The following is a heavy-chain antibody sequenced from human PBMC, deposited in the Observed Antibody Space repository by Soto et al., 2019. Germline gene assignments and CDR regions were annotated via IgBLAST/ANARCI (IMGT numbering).Heavy chain of an antibody. CDR3: ARESEDLTSNFDY. CDR2: ISSTTNYI. V-gene: IGHV3-21*01. J-gene: IGHJ4*02. CDR1: GFTFTRCS. Sequence: GGSLRLSCAASGFTFTRCSMNWVRQAPGKGLEWVSSISSTTNYIYYADSMKGRFTVSRDNAKNSVYLEMNSLSAEDTAVYYCARESEDLTSNFDYWGQGTLVTVSS.